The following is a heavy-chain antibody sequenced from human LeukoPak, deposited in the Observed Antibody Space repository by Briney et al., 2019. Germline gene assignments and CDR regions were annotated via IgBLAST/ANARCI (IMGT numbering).Heavy chain of an antibody. CDR3: AREGAVAAVFDY. Sequence: PGGSLRLSCAASGFTFSDYYMSWIRQAPGKGLEWVSYISSSGSTIYYADSAEGRFTISRDNAKNSLYLQMNSLRAEDTAVYYCAREGAVAAVFDYWGQGTLVTVSS. CDR1: GFTFSDYY. CDR2: ISSSGSTI. J-gene: IGHJ4*02. V-gene: IGHV3-11*01. D-gene: IGHD6-19*01.